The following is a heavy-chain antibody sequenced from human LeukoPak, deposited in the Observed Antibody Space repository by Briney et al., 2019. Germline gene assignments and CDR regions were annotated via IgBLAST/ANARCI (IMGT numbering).Heavy chain of an antibody. V-gene: IGHV3-30*02. CDR2: IQHDGGAK. CDR1: GFSIRGHN. D-gene: IGHD3-3*01. J-gene: IGHJ3*02. CDR3: AKDMESGRYAFDI. Sequence: GGSLRLSCAATGFSIRGHNMHWVRQAPGKGLEWVSFIQHDGGAKWYVDSVKGRFTISRDDSKNTLDLQMNSLRLEDTAVYYCAKDMESGRYAFDIWGQGTRVTVSS.